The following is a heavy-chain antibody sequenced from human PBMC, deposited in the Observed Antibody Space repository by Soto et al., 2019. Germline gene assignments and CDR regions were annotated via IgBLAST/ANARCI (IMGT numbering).Heavy chain of an antibody. Sequence: QVQLVQSGAEVEKPRASVKVSCKASGYTFTAYYMHWVRQAPRQGLEWMGWINPNNGVTNYAHKFQGRVPMTRDTSISTAYMELSRMRSDDTAVYYCGRGGAVAGTEWGQGTLVTVSS. J-gene: IGHJ4*02. D-gene: IGHD6-19*01. CDR1: GYTFTAYY. CDR3: GRGGAVAGTE. V-gene: IGHV1-2*02. CDR2: INPNNGVT.